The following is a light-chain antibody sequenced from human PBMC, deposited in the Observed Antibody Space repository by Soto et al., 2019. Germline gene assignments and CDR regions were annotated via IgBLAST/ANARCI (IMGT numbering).Light chain of an antibody. Sequence: ESVLTQSPGTRSLSPGERATLSSRASQSVSSSYLAWYQQKPGQAPRLLIYGASSRATGIPDRFSGIGSGTDFTFTLSRLQPEDIATYDCQQYENLPTFGQGTRLEIK. CDR1: QSVSSSY. CDR2: GAS. CDR3: QQYENLPT. V-gene: IGKV3-20*01. J-gene: IGKJ5*01.